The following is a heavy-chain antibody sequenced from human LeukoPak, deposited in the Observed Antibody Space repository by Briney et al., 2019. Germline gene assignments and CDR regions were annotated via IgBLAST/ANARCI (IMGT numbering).Heavy chain of an antibody. CDR2: INPSGGST. D-gene: IGHD4-23*01. CDR3: ARDNSVEDTAWWFDP. J-gene: IGHJ5*02. Sequence: ASVKVSCKASGYTFTSYYMHWVRQAPGQGLEWMGIINPSGGSTSYAQKFQGRVTMTRDMSTSTDYMELSSLRSEDTAVYYCARDNSVEDTAWWFDPWGRGTLVTVSS. CDR1: GYTFTSYY. V-gene: IGHV1-46*01.